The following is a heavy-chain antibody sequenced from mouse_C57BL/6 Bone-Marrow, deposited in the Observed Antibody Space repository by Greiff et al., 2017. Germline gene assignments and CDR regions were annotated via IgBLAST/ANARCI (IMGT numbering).Heavy chain of an antibody. CDR3: SRNCGSSLAWFAD. D-gene: IGHD1-1*01. CDR1: GYTFTDYE. J-gene: IGHJ3*01. Sequence: VQLQQSGAELVRPGASVTLSCKASGYTFTDYEMHWVKQTPVHGLEWIGAIDPETGGTSYNQKFTGKAILTAAKSSSTAYMELRSLTSEDYAVDYYSRNCGSSLAWFADWGQGTQVTVSA. V-gene: IGHV1-15*01. CDR2: IDPETGGT.